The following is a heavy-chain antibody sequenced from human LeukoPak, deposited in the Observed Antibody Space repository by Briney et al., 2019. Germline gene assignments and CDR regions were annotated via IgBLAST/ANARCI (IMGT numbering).Heavy chain of an antibody. V-gene: IGHV3-21*01. Sequence: GGSLRLSCAASGFTFSSYSIYWVSQAPGKGLEWVSSISSSSSYIYYADSVKGRFTISRDNAKNSLYLQMNSLRAEDTAVYYCARGSGPRDGYCSGGSCYRYRRLFDYWSQGTLVTVSS. CDR2: ISSSSSYI. CDR3: ARGSGPRDGYCSGGSCYRYRRLFDY. D-gene: IGHD2-15*01. CDR1: GFTFSSYS. J-gene: IGHJ4*02.